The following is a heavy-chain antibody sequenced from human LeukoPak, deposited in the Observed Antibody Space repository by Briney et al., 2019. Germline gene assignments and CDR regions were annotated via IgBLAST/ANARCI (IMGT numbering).Heavy chain of an antibody. V-gene: IGHV3-21*01. J-gene: IGHJ4*02. CDR3: ARLTGVVNAFDY. Sequence: GGSLRLSCAVSGFTFSTYSTTWVRQAPGKGLEWVSSISSGSSDISYADSVKGRFTISRDNAKYSLYLQVNSLRAEDTAVYYCARLTGVVNAFDYWGQGTLVTVSS. CDR1: GFTFSTYS. D-gene: IGHD5-18*01. CDR2: ISSGSSDI.